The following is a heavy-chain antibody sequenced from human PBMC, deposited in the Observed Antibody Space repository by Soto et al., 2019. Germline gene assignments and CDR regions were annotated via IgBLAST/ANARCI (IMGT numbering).Heavy chain of an antibody. CDR3: ASRFGELLLVFDF. V-gene: IGHV3-23*01. CDR1: GFTFISHA. Sequence: EVQLLESGGGLVQPGGSLRLSCAAPGFTFISHAMSWARQAPGKGLEWVSAISGSGDRTYYADSVKGRFTISRDNYKNPVYLQMDSLRADDTAVYYCASRFGELLLVFDFWGQGTLVSVSS. D-gene: IGHD3-10*01. CDR2: ISGSGDRT. J-gene: IGHJ4*02.